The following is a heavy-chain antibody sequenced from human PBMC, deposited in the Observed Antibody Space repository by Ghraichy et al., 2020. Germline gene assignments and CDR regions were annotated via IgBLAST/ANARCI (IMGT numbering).Heavy chain of an antibody. V-gene: IGHV3-30*18. Sequence: GGSLRLSCAASGFTFSRYGMHWVRQAPGKGLEWVAVTSYDGSNRFYGGSVQGRFTISRDNSKNKLYLQMNYLRPEDTAVYYCAKERDTSGYYSFRGDYYGMDVWGQGTTVTVSS. J-gene: IGHJ6*02. CDR1: GFTFSRYG. CDR3: AKERDTSGYYSFRGDYYGMDV. CDR2: TSYDGSNR. D-gene: IGHD3-22*01.